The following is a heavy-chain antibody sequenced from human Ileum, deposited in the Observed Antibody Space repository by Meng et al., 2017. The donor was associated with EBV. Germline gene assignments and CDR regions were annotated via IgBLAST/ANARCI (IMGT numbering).Heavy chain of an antibody. CDR1: GYTFTGYY. D-gene: IGHD2-15*01. V-gene: IGHV1-2*06. CDR2: INPISGGT. Sequence: QVQLVQSGAEVKKPGASVKVSCKASGYTFTGYYMHWVRQAPGQGPEWMGRINPISGGTNYAQKFQGRVTMTRDTSISTAYMELSRLRSDDTAVYYCAREGEYCSGGSCYSGEYCQHWGQGTLFTVSS. J-gene: IGHJ1*01. CDR3: AREGEYCSGGSCYSGEYCQH.